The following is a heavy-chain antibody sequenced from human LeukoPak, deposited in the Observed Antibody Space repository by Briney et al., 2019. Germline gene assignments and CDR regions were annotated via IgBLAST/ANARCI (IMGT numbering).Heavy chain of an antibody. Sequence: SETLSLTCTVSGGSISSSSYYWGWIRQPPGKGLEWIGSIYYSGSTYYNPSLKSRVTISEDTSKNQFSLKLSSVTAADTAVYYCARRGMLAYCGGDCYLGAFDIWGQGTMVTASS. J-gene: IGHJ3*02. CDR3: ARRGMLAYCGGDCYLGAFDI. D-gene: IGHD2-21*02. CDR1: GGSISSSSYY. CDR2: IYYSGST. V-gene: IGHV4-39*01.